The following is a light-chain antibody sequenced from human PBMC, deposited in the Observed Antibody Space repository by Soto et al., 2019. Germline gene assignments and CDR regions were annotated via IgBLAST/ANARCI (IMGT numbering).Light chain of an antibody. J-gene: IGKJ1*01. CDR3: KQYNDYSAT. Sequence: DIEMVQSPSALSASVGDTVTITCRASQKSSPWLAWYQQKPGQAPKLLMYDVSSLKRGVPSRFSGSGPGTEFTLTISSLQPDDFATYYCKQYNDYSATFGQGTKVDIK. V-gene: IGKV1-5*01. CDR1: QKSSPW. CDR2: DVS.